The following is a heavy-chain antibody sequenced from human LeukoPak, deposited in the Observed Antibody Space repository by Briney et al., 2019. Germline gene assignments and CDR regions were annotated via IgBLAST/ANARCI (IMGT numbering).Heavy chain of an antibody. CDR3: ARGVKTDP. CDR1: GFTFSSYW. CDR2: IASDGSST. V-gene: IGHV3-74*01. D-gene: IGHD4-23*01. J-gene: IGHJ5*02. Sequence: GGSLRLSCAASGFTFSSYWMNWVRQAPGKGLVWVSRIASDGSSTTYADSVKGRFSISRDNAKNSLYLQMNSLRAEDTAVYYCARGVKTDPWGQGTLVTVSS.